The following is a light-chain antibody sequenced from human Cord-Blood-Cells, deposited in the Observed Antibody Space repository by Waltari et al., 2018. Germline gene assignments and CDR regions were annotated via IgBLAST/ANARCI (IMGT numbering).Light chain of an antibody. J-gene: IGKJ2*01. Sequence: IQMTKSPSSLSASVGDRVTITCRASQSISSYLNWYQQKPGKAPKLLIYAASSLQSGVPSRFSGSGSGSDFTLTISSLQPEDFATYYFQQSYSTPYTFGQVTKREIK. CDR3: QQSYSTPYT. CDR1: QSISSY. V-gene: IGKV1-39*01. CDR2: AAS.